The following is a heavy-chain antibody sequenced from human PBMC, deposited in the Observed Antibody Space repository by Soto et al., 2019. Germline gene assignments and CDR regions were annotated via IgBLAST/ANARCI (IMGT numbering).Heavy chain of an antibody. CDR3: AIDRAMMSYFDP. CDR1: GFTFTSYA. V-gene: IGHV3-23*01. CDR2: INGRGYSV. J-gene: IGHJ5*02. D-gene: IGHD3-22*01. Sequence: EVQLLESGGDLVQPGGSLRLSCAASGFTFTSYAMSWVRQAPGKGLEWVSSINGRGYSVFYAESVKGRFTISRDNSKSTVYLEMNSLRAEDTAVYFCAIDRAMMSYFDPWGQGTPFTVSS.